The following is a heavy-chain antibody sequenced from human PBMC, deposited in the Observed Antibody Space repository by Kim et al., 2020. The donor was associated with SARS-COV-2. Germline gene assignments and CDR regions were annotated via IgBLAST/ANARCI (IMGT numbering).Heavy chain of an antibody. Sequence: ASVKVSCKASGYTFTTYYIHWVRQAPGQGLEWMVCINPNNGDTSYVQKFQGRVTMTRDTSITTAFMEVNSLRSDDTAVYYCARGSEWTSSSGGINWFDPWGQGTLVTVSS. J-gene: IGHJ5*02. D-gene: IGHD2-2*01. CDR1: GYTFTTYY. CDR2: INPNNGDT. CDR3: ARGSEWTSSSGGINWFDP. V-gene: IGHV1-2*02.